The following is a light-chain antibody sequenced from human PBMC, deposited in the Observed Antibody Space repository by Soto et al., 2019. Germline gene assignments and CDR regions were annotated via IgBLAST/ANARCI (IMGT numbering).Light chain of an antibody. J-gene: IGKJ2*01. CDR3: QQYGSSPPVVT. CDR2: GAS. CDR1: QSVSSSY. Sequence: EMVLTQSPGTLSLSPGERATLSCRASQSVSSSYLAWYQQKPGQAPRLLIYGASSRATGIPDRFSGSGSGTDFTLTISRLEPEDFAVYYCQQYGSSPPVVTFGQGTKLEIK. V-gene: IGKV3-20*01.